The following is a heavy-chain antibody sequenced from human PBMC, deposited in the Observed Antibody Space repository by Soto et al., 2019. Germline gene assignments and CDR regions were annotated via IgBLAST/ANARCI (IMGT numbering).Heavy chain of an antibody. J-gene: IGHJ4*02. V-gene: IGHV3-21*01. Sequence: EVPLVESGGGLVKPGGSLRLSCAASGLTLSTYNMNWVRQAPGKGLEWVSWISSSSRYIYYTDSVKDRFTISRDNAKNALYLQMNSLRAEDTAVYYCATSGVKADGTRGFDYWGQGALVTVSS. D-gene: IGHD6-13*01. CDR3: ATSGVKADGTRGFDY. CDR1: GLTLSTYN. CDR2: ISSSSRYI.